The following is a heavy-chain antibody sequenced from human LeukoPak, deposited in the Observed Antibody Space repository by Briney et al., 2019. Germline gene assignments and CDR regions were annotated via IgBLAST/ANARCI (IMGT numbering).Heavy chain of an antibody. D-gene: IGHD6-19*01. CDR1: GFTFSSYA. CDR2: ISFDGSNK. Sequence: GGSLRLSCAASGFTFSSYAMHWVRQVPGKGLEWVAVISFDGSNKYYADSVKGRFTISRDNSKNTLYLQMNSLRAEDTAVYYCARDILAVAGTGYFDSWGQGTLVTVSS. CDR3: ARDILAVAGTGYFDS. J-gene: IGHJ4*02. V-gene: IGHV3-30-3*01.